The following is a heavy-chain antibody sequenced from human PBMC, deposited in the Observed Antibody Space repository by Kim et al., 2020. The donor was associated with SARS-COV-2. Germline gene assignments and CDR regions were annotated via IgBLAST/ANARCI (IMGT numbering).Heavy chain of an antibody. D-gene: IGHD1-1*01. V-gene: IGHV3-73*01. CDR1: GFTFMNSP. J-gene: IGHJ3*01. CDR3: TRIPGTTVAFWDAFDV. CDR2: ISTKASTYAT. Sequence: GGSLRLSCVASGFTFMNSPMHWVRQASGKGLEWVGRISTKASTYATSYAASVKGTFTISSDDSERTPHLHMNRLKTEDAAVYYCTRIPGTTVAFWDAFDV.